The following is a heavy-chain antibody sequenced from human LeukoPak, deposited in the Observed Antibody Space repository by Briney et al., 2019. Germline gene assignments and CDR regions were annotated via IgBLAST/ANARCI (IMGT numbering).Heavy chain of an antibody. CDR3: ARAWVVAAFDY. J-gene: IGHJ4*02. CDR2: INPSGGST. D-gene: IGHD2-15*01. V-gene: IGHV1-46*01. CDR1: GYTFTSYY. Sequence: ASVKVSCKASGYTFTSYYMHWVRQAPGQGLEWMGIINPSGGSTSYAQKFQGRVTMTRDMSMSTVYMELSSLRSEDTAVYYCARAWVVAAFDYWGQGTLVTVSS.